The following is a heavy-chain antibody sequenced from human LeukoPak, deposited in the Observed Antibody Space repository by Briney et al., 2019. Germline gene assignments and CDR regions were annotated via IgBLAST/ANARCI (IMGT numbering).Heavy chain of an antibody. CDR2: IYHSGRT. Sequence: SETLSLTCTVSGYSISSGYYWGWIRQPPGKGLEWIGIIYHSGRTDYNPSLKSRVTISEDTSKNQFSLKLSSVTAADTAVYYCARVRRDGYNRARYYFDYWGQGTLVTVSS. CDR1: GYSISSGYY. CDR3: ARVRRDGYNRARYYFDY. D-gene: IGHD5-24*01. J-gene: IGHJ4*02. V-gene: IGHV4-38-2*02.